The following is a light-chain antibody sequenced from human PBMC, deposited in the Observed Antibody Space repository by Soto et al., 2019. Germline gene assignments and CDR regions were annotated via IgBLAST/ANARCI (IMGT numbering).Light chain of an antibody. V-gene: IGKV2-28*01. J-gene: IGKJ1*01. Sequence: DIVMTQSPLSLPVTPGEPASISCRSSQSLLHSNGYNYLDWYLQKPGQSPQLLIYLGSNRASGVPDGLSGSGSGRDCTLKISRVEAEDVGVYYCMRALQTPRTFGQGTKVEIK. CDR1: QSLLHSNGYNY. CDR2: LGS. CDR3: MRALQTPRT.